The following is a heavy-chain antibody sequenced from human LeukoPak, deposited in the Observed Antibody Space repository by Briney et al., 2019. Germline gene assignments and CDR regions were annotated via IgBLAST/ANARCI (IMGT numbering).Heavy chain of an antibody. CDR2: INSDGSTT. Sequence: GGSLRLSCAASGFTFSSYWMHWVRQAPGKGLMWVSRINSDGSTTDYADSVKGRFTISRDNAKNTLYLQVNSLRAEDTAVYYCACFGSGWYSDFRGQGTLVTVSS. J-gene: IGHJ4*02. CDR3: ACFGSGWYSDF. CDR1: GFTFSSYW. V-gene: IGHV3-74*01. D-gene: IGHD6-25*01.